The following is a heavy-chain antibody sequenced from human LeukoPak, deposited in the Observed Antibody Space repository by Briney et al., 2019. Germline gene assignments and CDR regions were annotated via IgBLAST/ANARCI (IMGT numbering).Heavy chain of an antibody. CDR2: ISSSSSTK. CDR3: AREGSTSCTGWFDP. V-gene: IGHV3-48*04. J-gene: IGHJ5*02. Sequence: GGSLRVSCAASGFTFSSYNVNWVRQAPGKGAEWVSYISSSSSTKYYADSVKGRFTISRDNAKNSLYLQMNSLRAEDTAVYYCAREGSTSCTGWFDPWGQGTLVTVSS. D-gene: IGHD1-26*01. CDR1: GFTFSSYN.